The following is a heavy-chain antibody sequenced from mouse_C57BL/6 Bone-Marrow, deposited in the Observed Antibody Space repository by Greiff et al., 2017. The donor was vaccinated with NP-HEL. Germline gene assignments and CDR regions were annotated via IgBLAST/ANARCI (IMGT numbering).Heavy chain of an antibody. CDR2: INPYNGDT. J-gene: IGHJ3*01. D-gene: IGHD2-5*01. V-gene: IGHV1-20*01. Sequence: EVQLQESGPELVKPGDSVKISCKASGYSFTGYFMNWVMQSHGKSLEWIGRINPYNGDTFYNQQFKGKATLTVDKSSSTAHMELRSLTSEDSAVYYCAREGCSNHDWFAYWGQGTLVTVSA. CDR3: AREGCSNHDWFAY. CDR1: GYSFTGYF.